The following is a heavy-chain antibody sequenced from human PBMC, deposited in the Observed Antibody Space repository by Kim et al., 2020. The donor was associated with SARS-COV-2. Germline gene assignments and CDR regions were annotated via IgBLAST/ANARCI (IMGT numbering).Heavy chain of an antibody. CDR2: IFFSGST. CDR3: ARHFSGDYYWDYYYYGMDV. D-gene: IGHD1-26*01. CDR1: GGSISPYY. Sequence: SETLSLTCTVSGGSISPYYWSWIRQPPGKGLEWIGYIFFSGSTSYSPSLKSRVTMSVDTSTNQFSLKLNSVTAADTAVYFCARHFSGDYYWDYYYYGMDVWGQGTTVTVSS. V-gene: IGHV4-59*08. J-gene: IGHJ6*02.